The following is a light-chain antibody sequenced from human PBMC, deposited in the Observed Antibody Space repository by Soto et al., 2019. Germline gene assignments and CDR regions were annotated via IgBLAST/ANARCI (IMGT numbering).Light chain of an antibody. CDR1: SSDVGGYNY. J-gene: IGLJ3*02. Sequence: QSALTQPASVSGSPGQSITISCTGTSSDVGGYNYVSWYQQHPGKAPKLMIYEVSNRPSGVSNRFSGSKSGNTASLTISGLPAEDEDDYYCSSYTSSSPRVFGGGTKLTVL. CDR3: SSYTSSSPRV. V-gene: IGLV2-14*01. CDR2: EVS.